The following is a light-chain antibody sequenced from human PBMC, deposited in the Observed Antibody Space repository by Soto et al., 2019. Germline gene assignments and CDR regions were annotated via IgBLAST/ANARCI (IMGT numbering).Light chain of an antibody. V-gene: IGKV3-20*01. CDR2: GES. J-gene: IGKJ4*01. Sequence: EIVLTQTPGTRSLSPGDGATLSCRASQTLSRSQLAWYQQKPGQAPRLLIYGESSRATGISDRFSGGGSGTDFTLTISRLEPEDFAVYYSQQFGGARIFGGGTKVEIK. CDR3: QQFGGARI. CDR1: QTLSRSQ.